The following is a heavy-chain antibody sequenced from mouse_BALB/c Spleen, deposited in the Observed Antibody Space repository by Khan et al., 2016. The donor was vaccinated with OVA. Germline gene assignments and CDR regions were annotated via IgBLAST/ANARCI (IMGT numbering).Heavy chain of an antibody. D-gene: IGHD1-1*02. CDR2: INTYTGEP. V-gene: IGHV9-3-1*01. CDR3: ASGGYWYFDV. Sequence: QIQLVQSGPELKKPGATVKISCKASGYTFTNYGMNWVKQAPGKGLKWMGWINTYTGEPTYADDFKGRFVFSLETSASTAYLQINNLKNEDTATYFCASGGYWYFDVWGAGTTVTVSS. CDR1: GYTFTNYG. J-gene: IGHJ1*01.